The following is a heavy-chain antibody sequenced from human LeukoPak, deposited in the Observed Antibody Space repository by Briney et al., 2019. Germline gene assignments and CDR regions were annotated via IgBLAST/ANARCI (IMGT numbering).Heavy chain of an antibody. D-gene: IGHD6-19*01. J-gene: IGHJ4*02. CDR2: ISERGGGT. Sequence: PGESLRLSCVLSGLTFSDAWMTWVRQAPGKGLEWVSYISERGGGTTYADSVKGRFTISRDTSLNTLFLQMNSLRAEDTAVYYCARGDSSGWPDYRGQGTLVTVSS. CDR1: GLTFSDAW. CDR3: ARGDSSGWPDY. V-gene: IGHV3-66*02.